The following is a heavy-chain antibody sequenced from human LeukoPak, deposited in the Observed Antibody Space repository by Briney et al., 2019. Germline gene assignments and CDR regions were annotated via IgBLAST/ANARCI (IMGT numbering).Heavy chain of an antibody. V-gene: IGHV3-30*02. CDR1: GFTFSSYE. Sequence: GGSLRLSCAASGFTFSSYEMNWVRQAPGKGLEWVAFIRYDASNKYYADSVKDRVTISRDKSKNTLYLQMNSLIPEDTAVYYCVKSEYYYGAGSYYHYIWFDPWGQGTLVTVSS. J-gene: IGHJ5*02. D-gene: IGHD3-10*01. CDR2: IRYDASNK. CDR3: VKSEYYYGAGSYYHYIWFDP.